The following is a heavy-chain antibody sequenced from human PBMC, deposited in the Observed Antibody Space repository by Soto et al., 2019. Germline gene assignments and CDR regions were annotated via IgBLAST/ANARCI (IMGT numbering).Heavy chain of an antibody. CDR2: ISAYNGNT. Sequence: AASVKVSCKASGYTFTSYGISWVRQAPGPGLEWMGWISAYNGNTNYAQKLQGRVTMTTDTSTSTAYMELRSLRSDDTAVYYCARVYGENWFDPWGQVTLVTVSS. CDR3: ARVYGENWFDP. J-gene: IGHJ5*02. CDR1: GYTFTSYG. V-gene: IGHV1-18*04. D-gene: IGHD4-17*01.